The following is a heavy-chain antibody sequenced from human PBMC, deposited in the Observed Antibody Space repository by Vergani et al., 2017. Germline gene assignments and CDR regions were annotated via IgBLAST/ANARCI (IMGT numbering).Heavy chain of an antibody. D-gene: IGHD3-10*01. V-gene: IGHV1-69*01. J-gene: IGHJ6*02. CDR2: IIPIFGTA. CDR3: ARVLSRSTIGRGSSHYRYGLDV. Sequence: QVQLVQSGAEVKKPGSSVKVSCKASGGTFSSYAISWVRQAPGQGLEWMGGIIPIFGTANYAQKFQGRVTITADESTSTAYMELSSLRSEDTAVYYCARVLSRSTIGRGSSHYRYGLDVWGQGTTVTVSS. CDR1: GGTFSSYA.